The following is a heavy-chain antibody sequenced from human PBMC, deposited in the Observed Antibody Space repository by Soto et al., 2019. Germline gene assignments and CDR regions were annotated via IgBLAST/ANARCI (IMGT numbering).Heavy chain of an antibody. D-gene: IGHD2-15*01. CDR1: GFTFGDYA. CDR2: IRSKAYGGTT. CDR3: TRDMLGYCSGGSCYSISWFDP. V-gene: IGHV3-49*03. Sequence: GSLRLSCTASGFTFGDYAMSWFRQAPGKGLEWVGFIRSKAYGGTTEYAASVKGRFTISRDDSKSIAYLQMNSLKTEDTAVYYCTRDMLGYCSGGSCYSISWFDPWGQGTLVTVSS. J-gene: IGHJ5*02.